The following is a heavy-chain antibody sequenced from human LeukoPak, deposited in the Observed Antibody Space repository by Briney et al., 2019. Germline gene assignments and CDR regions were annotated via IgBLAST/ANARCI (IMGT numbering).Heavy chain of an antibody. D-gene: IGHD1-26*01. CDR2: IYPGDSDT. J-gene: IGHJ4*02. Sequence: GESLEISCKGSGYSFTSYWIGWVRQMPGKGLEWMGIIYPGDSDTRYSPSFQGQVTISADKSISTAYLQWSSLKASDTAMYYCARSPSIVGATTLFDYWGQGTLVTVSS. CDR1: GYSFTSYW. CDR3: ARSPSIVGATTLFDY. V-gene: IGHV5-51*01.